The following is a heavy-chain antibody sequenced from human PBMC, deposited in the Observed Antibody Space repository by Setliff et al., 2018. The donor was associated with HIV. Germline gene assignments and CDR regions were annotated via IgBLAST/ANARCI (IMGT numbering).Heavy chain of an antibody. CDR3: ARDAVDDYARYFDY. Sequence: SETLSLTCSVSGGSVSSVNYYWSWIRQPPGKGLEWIGYIHYTGSTTYNPSLKSRVTISVDTSKNQFSLELSSVTAADTAVYYCARDAVDDYARYFDYCGQGSLVTVSS. CDR1: GGSVSSVNYY. J-gene: IGHJ4*02. CDR2: IHYTGST. D-gene: IGHD4-17*01. V-gene: IGHV4-61*01.